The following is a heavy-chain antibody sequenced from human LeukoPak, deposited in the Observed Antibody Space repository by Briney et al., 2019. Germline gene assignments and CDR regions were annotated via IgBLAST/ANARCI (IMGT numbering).Heavy chain of an antibody. CDR1: GFTFSSYW. V-gene: IGHV3-30*18. J-gene: IGHJ6*02. D-gene: IGHD3-9*01. CDR3: AKDRSVLRYFDWLFDGMDV. Sequence: PGGSLRLSCAASGFTFSSYWMSWVRRAPGKGLEWVAVISYDGSNKYYADSVKGRFSISRDNSKNTLYLQMNSLRAEDTAVYYCAKDRSVLRYFDWLFDGMDVWGQGTTVTVSS. CDR2: ISYDGSNK.